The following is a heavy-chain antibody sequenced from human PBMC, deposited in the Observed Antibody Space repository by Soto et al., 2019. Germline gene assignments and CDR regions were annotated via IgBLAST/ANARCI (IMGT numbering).Heavy chain of an antibody. J-gene: IGHJ4*02. Sequence: ASVKVSCKASGYTFTGYYMHWVRQAPGQGLEWMGWINPNSGGTNYAQKFQGWVTMTRDTSISTAYMELSRLRSGDTAVYYCARGGILWFGEYPLDYWGQGTLVTVSS. CDR3: ARGGILWFGEYPLDY. D-gene: IGHD3-10*01. CDR1: GYTFTGYY. CDR2: INPNSGGT. V-gene: IGHV1-2*04.